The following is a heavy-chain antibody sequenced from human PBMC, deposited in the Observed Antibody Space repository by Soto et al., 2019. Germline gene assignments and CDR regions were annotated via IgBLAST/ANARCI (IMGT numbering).Heavy chain of an antibody. CDR2: ISGSGGST. J-gene: IGHJ6*02. D-gene: IGHD6-13*01. V-gene: IGHV3-23*01. CDR1: GFTFSSYA. Sequence: PGGSLGLSCAASGFTFSSYAMSWVRQAPGKGPEWVSAISGSGGSTYYADSVKGRFTISRDNSKNTLYLQMNSLRAEDTAVYYCAKVSAGNYYYGMDVWGQGTTVTVSS. CDR3: AKVSAGNYYYGMDV.